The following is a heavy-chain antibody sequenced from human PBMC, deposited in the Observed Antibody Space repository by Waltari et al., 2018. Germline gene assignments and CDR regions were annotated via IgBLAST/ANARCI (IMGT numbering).Heavy chain of an antibody. CDR3: AKFIGSQWD. CDR2: ISGSSAHI. J-gene: IGHJ4*02. Sequence: EVQLLESGGGLVQPGGSLRLSCAASGFTFSAYSMSWVRQVPGKGLDWVSSISGSSAHIYYTDSVGGRFTISRDSSKNTLYLQMNNVRAEDTAVYYCAKFIGSQWDWGQGTLVTVSS. CDR1: GFTFSAYS. D-gene: IGHD3-10*01. V-gene: IGHV3-23*01.